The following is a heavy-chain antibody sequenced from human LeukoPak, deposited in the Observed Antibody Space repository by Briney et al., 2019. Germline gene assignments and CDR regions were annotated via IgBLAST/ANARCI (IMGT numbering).Heavy chain of an antibody. CDR3: ARVRSPVAGYYYYYYMDV. CDR2: IYYIGST. D-gene: IGHD6-19*01. V-gene: IGHV4-59*12. Sequence: SETLSLTCTVSGGSISSYYWNWIRQPPGKGLEWIGHIYYIGSTNYNPSLKSRVTISVDTSKSQFSLNLSSVTAADTAVYYCARVRSPVAGYYYYYYMDVWGKGTTVTVSS. CDR1: GGSISSYY. J-gene: IGHJ6*03.